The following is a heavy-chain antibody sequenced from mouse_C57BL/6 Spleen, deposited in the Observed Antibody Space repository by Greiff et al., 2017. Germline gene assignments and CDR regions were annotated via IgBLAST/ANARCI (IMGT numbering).Heavy chain of an antibody. CDR3: ANSNYEAMDY. Sequence: VQLQQSGPELVKPGASVKISCKASGYAFSSSWMNWVKQRPGKGLEWIGRIDPGDGDTNYNGKFKGKATLTADKSSSTADMQLSSLTSEDSAVYYCANSNYEAMDYWGQGTSVTVSS. CDR1: GYAFSSSW. J-gene: IGHJ4*01. D-gene: IGHD2-5*01. CDR2: IDPGDGDT. V-gene: IGHV1-82*01.